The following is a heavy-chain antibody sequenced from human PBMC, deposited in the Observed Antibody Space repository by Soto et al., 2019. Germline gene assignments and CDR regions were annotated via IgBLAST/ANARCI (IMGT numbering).Heavy chain of an antibody. CDR3: ASCYPELYAFDI. V-gene: IGHV1-69*13. Sequence: SVNVSCQASVGTFSSYAISWVRPAPGQGLAWMGGIIPIFGKENYAQKFQGRVTISADESTSTAYMELSSVRSEDMALYYCASCYPELYAFDIWGQRTMVT. CDR1: VGTFSSYA. J-gene: IGHJ3*02. CDR2: IIPIFGKE. D-gene: IGHD3-10*01.